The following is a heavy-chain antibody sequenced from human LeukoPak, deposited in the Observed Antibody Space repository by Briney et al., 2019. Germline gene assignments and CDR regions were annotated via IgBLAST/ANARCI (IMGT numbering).Heavy chain of an antibody. D-gene: IGHD6-6*01. V-gene: IGHV1-8*01. Sequence: GASVKVSCKTSGYSFNIYGINWVRQATGPGLEWMGWVNPNSGDTDYAQKFQRRLTMTRNTSISTAYMELSGLRLEDTAVYYCSRGRRFDPWGQGTQVTVSS. CDR1: GYSFNIYG. CDR3: SRGRRFDP. CDR2: VNPNSGDT. J-gene: IGHJ5*02.